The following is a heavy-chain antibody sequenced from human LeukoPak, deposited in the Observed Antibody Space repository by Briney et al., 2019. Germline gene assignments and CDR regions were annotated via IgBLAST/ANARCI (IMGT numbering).Heavy chain of an antibody. V-gene: IGHV3-21*01. Sequence: GGSLRLSCAASGFTFSSYYMSWVRQAPGKGLEWVSSISSSSMYMFYADSVRGRFTISRDNAKNSLYLQMNSLRAEDTAVYYCARDRGSGWHTFDYWGQGTLVAVSS. J-gene: IGHJ4*02. CDR3: ARDRGSGWHTFDY. CDR1: GFTFSSYY. D-gene: IGHD6-19*01. CDR2: ISSSSMYM.